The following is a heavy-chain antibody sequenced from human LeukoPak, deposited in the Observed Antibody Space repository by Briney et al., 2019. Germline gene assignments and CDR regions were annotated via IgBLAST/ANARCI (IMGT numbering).Heavy chain of an antibody. CDR2: IWYDGSNK. CDR3: ARSATMITFGGVTVGGNWFDP. J-gene: IGHJ5*02. CDR1: GFTFSSYG. Sequence: PGRSLRLSCAASGFTFSSYGMHWVRQAPGKGLEWVAVIWYDGSNKYYADSVKGRFTISRDNSKNTLYLQMNSLRAEDTAVYYCARSATMITFGGVTVGGNWFDPWGQGTLVTVSS. D-gene: IGHD3-16*02. V-gene: IGHV3-33*01.